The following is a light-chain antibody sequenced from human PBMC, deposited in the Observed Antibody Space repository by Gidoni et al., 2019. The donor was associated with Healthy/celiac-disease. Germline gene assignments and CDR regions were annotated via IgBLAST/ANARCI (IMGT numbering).Light chain of an antibody. J-gene: IGKJ3*01. V-gene: IGKV2-28*01. CDR2: LGS. CDR3: MQALQTPIT. CDR1: QSLLHSNGYNY. Sequence: DIVMTQSPLSLPVTPGEPASISCRSSQSLLHSNGYNYLDWYLQKPGQSPQLLIYLGSNRASGVPDRFSGSGSGTDFTLKISRVEAEDVRVYYCMQALQTPITFGPXTKVDIK.